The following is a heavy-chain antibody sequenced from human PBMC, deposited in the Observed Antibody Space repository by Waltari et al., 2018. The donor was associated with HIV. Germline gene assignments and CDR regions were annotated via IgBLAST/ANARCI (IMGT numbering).Heavy chain of an antibody. Sequence: EVQMVESGGGLVQPGGSLRLSCATAGSTFSDSAMSWVRQAPGKGLEWISAITTGGGTYYADSMEGRFTISRDNSKNTVYLQMNSLRLDDTAIYYCAKEMLGGYFDYGGQGTLVTVSS. D-gene: IGHD3-16*01. CDR2: ITTGGGT. J-gene: IGHJ4*02. CDR3: AKEMLGGYFDY. V-gene: IGHV3-23*04. CDR1: GSTFSDSA.